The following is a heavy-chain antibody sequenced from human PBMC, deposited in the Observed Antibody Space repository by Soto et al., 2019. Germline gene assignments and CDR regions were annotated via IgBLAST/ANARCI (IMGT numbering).Heavy chain of an antibody. V-gene: IGHV1-69*08. CDR3: ARDARSSFDWFDP. CDR2: IIPILGIV. J-gene: IGHJ5*02. CDR1: GGTFSGYT. Sequence: QVQLVQSGAEVKKPGSSVKVSCKASGGTFSGYTISWVRQAPGQRLEWMGRIIPILGIVNYAQKFQGRVTITADKSTSTAYMELSSLRSEDTAVYYCARDARSSFDWFDPWGQGTLVTVSS.